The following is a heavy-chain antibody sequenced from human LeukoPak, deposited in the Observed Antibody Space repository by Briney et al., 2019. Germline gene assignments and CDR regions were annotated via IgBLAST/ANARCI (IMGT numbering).Heavy chain of an antibody. V-gene: IGHV4-34*01. CDR2: INHSGST. Sequence: SETPSLTCAVYGGSFSGYYWSWIRQPPGKGLEWIGEINHSGSTNYNPSLKSRVTISVDTSKNQFSLKLSSVTAADTAVYYCARGYCSGGSYYPRHNRQYYFDYWGQGTLVTVSS. J-gene: IGHJ4*02. D-gene: IGHD2-15*01. CDR3: ARGYCSGGSYYPRHNRQYYFDY. CDR1: GGSFSGYY.